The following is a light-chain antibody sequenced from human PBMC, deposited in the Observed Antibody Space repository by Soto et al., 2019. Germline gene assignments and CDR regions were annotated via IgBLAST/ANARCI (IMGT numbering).Light chain of an antibody. CDR3: QQSYSTPRT. CDR2: AAS. CDR1: QGIGNF. J-gene: IGKJ1*01. V-gene: IGKV1-39*01. Sequence: ILMTQSPSSLSAFFGARVTITCRASQGIGNFLAWYQQKPGKVPKLLIYAASTWQSGVPSRFSGSGSGTDFTLTISSLQPEDFATYYCQQSYSTPRTFGQGTKVDNK.